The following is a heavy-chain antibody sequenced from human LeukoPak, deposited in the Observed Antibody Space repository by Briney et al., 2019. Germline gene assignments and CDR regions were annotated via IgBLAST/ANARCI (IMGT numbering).Heavy chain of an antibody. CDR2: VSGGGDSA. D-gene: IGHD5-24*01. J-gene: IGHJ5*02. CDR3: AKDSKGYNSYNWFDP. V-gene: IGHV3-23*01. CDR1: GFTFSHYA. Sequence: GGSLRLSCAVSGFTFSHYAMNWDRQAPGKGLEWVSGVSGGGDSAYYADSVKGRFTISTDNSKNTLYLQMNSLRFKDTAVYYCAKDSKGYNSYNWFDPWGQGTLVTVSS.